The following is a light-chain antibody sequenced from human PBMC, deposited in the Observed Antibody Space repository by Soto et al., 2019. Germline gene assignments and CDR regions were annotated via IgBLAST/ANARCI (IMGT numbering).Light chain of an antibody. Sequence: EIVMTQSPATLSVSPGERATLSCRASQSVSSNLAWYQQKPGQAPRLLIYGASTRATGIPARFSGSGSGTAFTLTISRLQSEDFAVYYCQQYNNWPYTFGQGTQLEI. V-gene: IGKV3-15*01. CDR1: QSVSSN. J-gene: IGKJ2*01. CDR2: GAS. CDR3: QQYNNWPYT.